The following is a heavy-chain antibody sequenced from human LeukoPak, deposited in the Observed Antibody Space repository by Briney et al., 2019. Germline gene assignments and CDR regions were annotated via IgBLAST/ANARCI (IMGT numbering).Heavy chain of an antibody. CDR3: ARTFYDTLDSDAFDF. Sequence: GASVKVSCKASGYTFTGYYMHWVRQAPGQGLEWMGWINPDSGGTNNAQKFQGRDTMTRDTSISTAYMELSRLRSDDTAVYYCARTFYDTLDSDAFDFWGQGTMVIVSS. J-gene: IGHJ3*01. V-gene: IGHV1-2*02. D-gene: IGHD2/OR15-2a*01. CDR2: INPDSGGT. CDR1: GYTFTGYY.